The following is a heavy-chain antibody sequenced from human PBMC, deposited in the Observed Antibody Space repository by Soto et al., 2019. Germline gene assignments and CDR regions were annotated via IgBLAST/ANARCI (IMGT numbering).Heavy chain of an antibody. D-gene: IGHD6-13*01. Sequence: ASVTVSCTSSVYTFTIYAIHCVRQAPGQRLEWMGWINAGNGNTKYSQKFQGRVTITRDTSASTAYMELSSLRSEDTAVYYCASSNIAAAPYGMDVWGLGTTVTVSS. CDR1: VYTFTIYA. V-gene: IGHV1-3*01. J-gene: IGHJ6*02. CDR2: INAGNGNT. CDR3: ASSNIAAAPYGMDV.